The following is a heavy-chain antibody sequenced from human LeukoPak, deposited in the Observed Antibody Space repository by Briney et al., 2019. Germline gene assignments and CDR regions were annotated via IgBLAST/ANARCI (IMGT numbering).Heavy chain of an antibody. Sequence: SETLSLTCTVSGGSISSYYWSWIRQPPGKGLEWIGYIYYSGSTNYNPSLKSRVTISVDTSKNQFSLKLSSVTAADTAVYYCARFYGSGSLNYYYYYYMDVWGKGTTVTVSS. V-gene: IGHV4-59*01. CDR2: IYYSGST. J-gene: IGHJ6*03. CDR3: ARFYGSGSLNYYYYYYMDV. D-gene: IGHD3-10*01. CDR1: GGSISSYY.